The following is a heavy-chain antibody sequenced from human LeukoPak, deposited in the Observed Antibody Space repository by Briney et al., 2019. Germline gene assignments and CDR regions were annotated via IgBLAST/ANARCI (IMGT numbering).Heavy chain of an antibody. V-gene: IGHV1-2*02. J-gene: IGHJ5*02. D-gene: IGHD6-19*01. Sequence: ASVKVSCKASGYTFTGYYMHWVRQAPGQGLEWMGWINPNSGGTNYAQKFQGRVTMTRDTSTSTAYMELSRLRSDDTAVYYCARDCSGWLSWFDPWGQGTLVTVSS. CDR1: GYTFTGYY. CDR3: ARDCSGWLSWFDP. CDR2: INPNSGGT.